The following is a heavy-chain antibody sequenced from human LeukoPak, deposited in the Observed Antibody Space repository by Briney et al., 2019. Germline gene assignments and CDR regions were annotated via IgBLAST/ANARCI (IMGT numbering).Heavy chain of an antibody. J-gene: IGHJ4*02. Sequence: SVKVSCKASGGTFSSYVVGWVRQAPGQGLEWMGRIIPVFGPANYAQKFQGRVTITADETTSTAYMELTSLRSEDTAVYYCARRRIVATRSPIDYWGQGTLVIVSS. CDR2: IIPVFGPA. CDR3: ARRRIVATRSPIDY. CDR1: GGTFSSYV. D-gene: IGHD5-12*01. V-gene: IGHV1-69*13.